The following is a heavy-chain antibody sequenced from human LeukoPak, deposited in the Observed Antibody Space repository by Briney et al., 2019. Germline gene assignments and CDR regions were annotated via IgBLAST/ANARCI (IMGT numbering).Heavy chain of an antibody. Sequence: QPGESLRLSCAASGFRFRTYSMNWVRQAPAKVLELVSYTVDSKSTIYYADSVKGRFTISRDNAKNSLYLQMDSLRAEDTAVYYCATDSPETAAFDYWGQGTLVTVSS. CDR1: GFRFRTYS. V-gene: IGHV3-48*04. CDR3: ATDSPETAAFDY. J-gene: IGHJ4*02. D-gene: IGHD1-1*01. CDR2: TVDSKSTI.